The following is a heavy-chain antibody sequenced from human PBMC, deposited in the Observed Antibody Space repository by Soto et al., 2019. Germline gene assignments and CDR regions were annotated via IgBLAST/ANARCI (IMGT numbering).Heavy chain of an antibody. J-gene: IGHJ4*02. D-gene: IGHD6-19*01. CDR3: AKVEAGPSDLRDY. CDR2: ISGSGGST. CDR1: GFTFSSYA. Sequence: EVQLLESGGGLVQPGGSLRLSCAASGFTFSSYAMSWVRQAPGKGLEWVSAISGSGGSTYYADSVKGRFTISRDNSKNTLYLQMNSLRAEDTAVYHCAKVEAGPSDLRDYWGQGTLVTVSS. V-gene: IGHV3-23*01.